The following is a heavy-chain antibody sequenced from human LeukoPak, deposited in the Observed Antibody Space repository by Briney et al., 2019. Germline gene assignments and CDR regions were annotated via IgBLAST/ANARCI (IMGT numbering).Heavy chain of an antibody. CDR2: IYHSGST. CDR3: ARDLRDYYGSGSLFDY. Sequence: SETLSLTCAVSGGSISSSNWWSWVRQPPGKGLEWIGEIYHSGSTNYNPSLKSRVTTSVDKSKNQFSLKLSSVTAADTAVYYCARDLRDYYGSGSLFDYWGQGTLVTVSS. V-gene: IGHV4-4*02. CDR1: GGSISSSNW. J-gene: IGHJ4*02. D-gene: IGHD3-10*01.